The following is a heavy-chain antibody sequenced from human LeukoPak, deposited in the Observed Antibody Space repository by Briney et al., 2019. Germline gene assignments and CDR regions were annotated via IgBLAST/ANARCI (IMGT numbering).Heavy chain of an antibody. V-gene: IGHV4-61*02. Sequence: PSQTLSLTCTVSGGSISSGSYYWSWIRQPAGKGLEWIGRIYTSGSTNYNPSLKSRVTISVDTSKNQFSLKLSSVTAADTAVYYCARGKRYYDFWSGYNWFDPWGQGTLVTVSS. CDR3: ARGKRYYDFWSGYNWFDP. CDR1: GGSISSGSYY. J-gene: IGHJ5*02. D-gene: IGHD3-3*01. CDR2: IYTSGST.